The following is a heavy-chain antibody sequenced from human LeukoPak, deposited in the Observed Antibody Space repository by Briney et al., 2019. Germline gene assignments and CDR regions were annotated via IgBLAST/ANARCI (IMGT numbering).Heavy chain of an antibody. Sequence: PSETLSLTCTVSGGSISSYYWSWIGQRAGNGLEGIGRIYTSGSTNYNPSLKSRVTMSVDTSNTQFSLKLSSVTAADTAVYYCARDHCSGGSCYFPLDYWGQGTLVTVSS. V-gene: IGHV4-4*07. J-gene: IGHJ4*02. D-gene: IGHD2-15*01. CDR3: ARDHCSGGSCYFPLDY. CDR2: IYTSGST. CDR1: GGSISSYY.